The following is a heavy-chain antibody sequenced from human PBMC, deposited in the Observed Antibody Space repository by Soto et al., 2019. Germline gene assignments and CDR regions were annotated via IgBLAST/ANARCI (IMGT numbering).Heavy chain of an antibody. CDR2: ISGSGGST. D-gene: IGHD6-13*01. J-gene: IGHJ5*02. Sequence: PGGSLRLSCAASGFTFSSYAMSWVRQAPGKGLEWVSAISGSGGSTYYADSVKGRFTISRDNSKNTLYLQMNSLRAEDTAVYYCAKGIKPGIAAAGTWFDPWGQGTLVTVS. V-gene: IGHV3-23*01. CDR1: GFTFSSYA. CDR3: AKGIKPGIAAAGTWFDP.